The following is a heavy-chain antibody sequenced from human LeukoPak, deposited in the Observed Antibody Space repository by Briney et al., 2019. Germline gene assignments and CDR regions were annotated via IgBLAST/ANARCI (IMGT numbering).Heavy chain of an antibody. J-gene: IGHJ6*03. CDR2: ISSSGSTI. CDR3: ARDPRSEYQLLGYYYMDV. CDR1: GFTFSDYY. D-gene: IGHD2-2*01. Sequence: PGGSLRLSCAASGFTFSDYYMSWIRQAPGKGLEWVSYISSSGSTIYYADSVKGQFTISRDNAKNSLYLQMNSLRAEDTAVYYCARDPRSEYQLLGYYYMDVWGKGTTVTISS. V-gene: IGHV3-11*01.